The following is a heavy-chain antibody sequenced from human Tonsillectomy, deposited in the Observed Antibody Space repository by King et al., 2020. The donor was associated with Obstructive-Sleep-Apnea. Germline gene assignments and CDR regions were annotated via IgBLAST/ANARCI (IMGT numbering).Heavy chain of an antibody. V-gene: IGHV3-66*01. D-gene: IGHD3-16*02. CDR3: ARDSGSYRSMPLQGDY. CDR1: GFTVSSNY. CDR2: IYAGGST. Sequence: VQLVESGGGLVQPGGSLRLSCAASGFTVSSNYMNWVRQAPGKGLEWVSVIYAGGSTYYAVSVKGRFTISRDNSKNTLFLQMNSLRAEDTAVYYCARDSGSYRSMPLQGDYWGQGTLVTVSS. J-gene: IGHJ4*02.